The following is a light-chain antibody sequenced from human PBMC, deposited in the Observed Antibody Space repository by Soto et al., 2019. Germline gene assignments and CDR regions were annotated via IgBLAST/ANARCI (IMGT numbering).Light chain of an antibody. V-gene: IGKV3-20*01. J-gene: IGKJ3*01. CDR1: RHVYINA. CDR3: QQYGASPFT. Sequence: FVLTQSPATLSLSPGDRATLSCRASRHVYINALGWYQQKPGRTPTLLIYGASTRATDIPDRFSATGSGTDFSLTISGVEPEDSAVYYCQQYGASPFTFGPGTRLEI. CDR2: GAS.